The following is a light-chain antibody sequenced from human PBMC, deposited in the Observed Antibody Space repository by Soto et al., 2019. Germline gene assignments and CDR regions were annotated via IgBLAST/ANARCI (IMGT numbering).Light chain of an antibody. J-gene: IGLJ2*01. Sequence: QSVLTQPASVSGSPGQSITISCTGTSGDVAIFNLVSWYQHHPGKAPQLIISAGSKRPSGVSSRFSGSKSGNTASLTISGLQAEDEADYHCCSHAGSTFVVFGGGTQLTVL. CDR2: AGS. CDR3: CSHAGSTFVV. CDR1: SGDVAIFNL. V-gene: IGLV2-23*01.